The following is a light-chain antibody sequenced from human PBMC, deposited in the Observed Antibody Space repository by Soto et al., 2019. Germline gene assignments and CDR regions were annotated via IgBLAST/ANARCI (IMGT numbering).Light chain of an antibody. J-gene: IGKJ2*01. CDR1: QSISSW. V-gene: IGKV1-5*01. CDR2: DAS. CDR3: KQYNSYLYT. Sequence: DIQMTQSPSTLSASVGDRVTITCRASQSISSWLAWYQQKPGKAPKLLIYDASSLESGVPSRFSGSGSGTELTLTISSLQPDDFATYYCKQYNSYLYTFGQGTKVDIX.